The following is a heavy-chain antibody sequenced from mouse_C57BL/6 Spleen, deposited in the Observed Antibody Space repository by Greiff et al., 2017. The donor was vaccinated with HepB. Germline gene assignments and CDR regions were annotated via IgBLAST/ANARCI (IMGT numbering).Heavy chain of an antibody. Sequence: EVQVVESGGGLVKPGGSLKLSCAASGFTFSSYTMSWVRQTPEKRLEWVATISGGGGNTYYPDSVKGRFTISRDNAKNTLYLQMSSLRSEDTALYYCARHADGYYYFDYWGQGTTLTVSS. J-gene: IGHJ2*01. D-gene: IGHD2-3*01. V-gene: IGHV5-9*01. CDR3: ARHADGYYYFDY. CDR1: GFTFSSYT. CDR2: ISGGGGNT.